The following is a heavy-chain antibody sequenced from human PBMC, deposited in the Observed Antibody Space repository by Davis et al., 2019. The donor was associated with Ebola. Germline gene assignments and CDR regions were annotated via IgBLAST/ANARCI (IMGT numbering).Heavy chain of an antibody. CDR3: ARVASYGWFDP. D-gene: IGHD3-10*01. V-gene: IGHV4-4*02. J-gene: IGHJ5*02. CDR1: GGSISSSNW. Sequence: SETLSLTCAVSGGSISSSNWWSWVRQPPGKGLEWIGEIYHSGSTNYNPSLKSRVTISVDTSKNQFSLKLSSVTAADTAVYYCARVASYGWFDPWGQGTLVTVSS. CDR2: IYHSGST.